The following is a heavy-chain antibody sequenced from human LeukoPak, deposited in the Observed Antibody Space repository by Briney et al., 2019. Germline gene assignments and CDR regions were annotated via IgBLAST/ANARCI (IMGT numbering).Heavy chain of an antibody. Sequence: QPGGSLRLSCAASGFTFSSYAMSWVRQAPGKGLEWVSAISGSGGSTYYADSVKGRFTISRDNSKNTLYLQMNSLRAEDTAVYYCARGNRLYSSTWSALPLEIWGQGTMVTVSP. V-gene: IGHV3-23*01. CDR2: ISGSGGST. CDR1: GFTFSSYA. D-gene: IGHD6-13*01. J-gene: IGHJ3*02. CDR3: ARGNRLYSSTWSALPLEI.